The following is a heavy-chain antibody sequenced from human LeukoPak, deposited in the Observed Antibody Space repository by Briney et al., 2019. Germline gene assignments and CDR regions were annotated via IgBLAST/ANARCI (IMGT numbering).Heavy chain of an antibody. CDR3: ARLYSSRRGAGY. CDR2: MNPNSGNT. J-gene: IGHJ4*02. CDR1: GYTFTSYD. D-gene: IGHD6-19*01. V-gene: IGHV1-8*01. Sequence: ASVKVSCKASGYTFTSYDINWVRQATGQGLEWMGWMNPNSGNTGYAQKFQGRVTMTRNTSISTAYMELSSLRSEDTAVYYCARLYSSRRGAGYWGQGTLVTVSS.